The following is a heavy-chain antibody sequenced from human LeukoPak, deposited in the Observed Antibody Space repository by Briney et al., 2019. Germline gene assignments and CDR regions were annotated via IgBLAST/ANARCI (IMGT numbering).Heavy chain of an antibody. CDR3: ARGYYDSSGYHRGDDY. D-gene: IGHD3-22*01. V-gene: IGHV6-1*01. CDR2: TYYRSKWYN. CDR1: GDSVSSNSAA. J-gene: IGHJ4*02. Sequence: SQTLSLTCAISGDSVSSNSAAWNWIRQSPSRGLEWLGRTYYRSKWYNDYAVSVKGRITISADTSKNQFSLQLNSVTPEDTAVYYCARGYYDSSGYHRGDDYWGQGTLVTVSS.